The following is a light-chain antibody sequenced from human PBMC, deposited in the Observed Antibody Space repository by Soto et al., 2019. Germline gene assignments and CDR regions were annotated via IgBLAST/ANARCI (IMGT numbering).Light chain of an antibody. V-gene: IGKV3-20*01. J-gene: IGKJ5*01. Sequence: ESVLTQSPGTLSLSPGERATLSFMAIQSVSSSYLAWYQQKPGRAPRLLIDGASSRATGIPDRFSGSGSGTDFTLTISRLEPEDFGVYYCQQYNNWPRITFGQGTRLEIK. CDR3: QQYNNWPRIT. CDR2: GAS. CDR1: QSVSSSY.